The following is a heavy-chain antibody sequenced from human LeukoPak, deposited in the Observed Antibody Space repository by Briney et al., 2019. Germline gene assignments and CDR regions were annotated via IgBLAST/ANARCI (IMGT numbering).Heavy chain of an antibody. J-gene: IGHJ4*02. CDR3: ARERDGEWLSPFDY. Sequence: GGSLRLSCAASGFTFSSYSMNWVRQAPGKGLEWVSYISSSSSTIYYADSVKGRFTISRDNSTNTLYLQMNSLRAEDTAVYYCARERDGEWLSPFDYWGQGTLVTVSS. CDR1: GFTFSSYS. CDR2: ISSSSSTI. D-gene: IGHD3-3*01. V-gene: IGHV3-48*01.